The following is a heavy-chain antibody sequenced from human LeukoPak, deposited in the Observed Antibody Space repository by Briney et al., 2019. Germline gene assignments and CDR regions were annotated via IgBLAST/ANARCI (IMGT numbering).Heavy chain of an antibody. CDR3: ARGGIAARLDQYYFDY. V-gene: IGHV4-4*08. D-gene: IGHD6-6*01. CDR2: IYTSGST. J-gene: IGHJ4*02. Sequence: ASETLSLTYIVSGGSISSYYWSWIRQPPGKGLEWIGYIYTSGSTNYNPSLKSRVTMSVDTSKNQFSLKLSSVTAADTAVYYCARGGIAARLDQYYFDYWGQGTLVTVSS. CDR1: GGSISSYY.